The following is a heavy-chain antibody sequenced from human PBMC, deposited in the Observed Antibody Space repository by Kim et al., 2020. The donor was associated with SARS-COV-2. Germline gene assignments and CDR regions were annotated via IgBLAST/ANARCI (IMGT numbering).Heavy chain of an antibody. J-gene: IGHJ4*01. V-gene: IGHV4-59*01. CDR1: GGSISSYY. D-gene: IGHD3-3*01. Sequence: SETLSLTCTVSGGSISSYYWSWIRQPPGKGLEWIGYIYYSGSTNYNPSLKSRVTISVDTSKNQFSLKLSSVTAEDTAVYYCARGVLITIFGVVREFDYWG. CDR2: IYYSGST. CDR3: ARGVLITIFGVVREFDY.